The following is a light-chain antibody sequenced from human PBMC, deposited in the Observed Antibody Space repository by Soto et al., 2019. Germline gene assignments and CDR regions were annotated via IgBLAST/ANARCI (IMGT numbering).Light chain of an antibody. CDR2: DVT. CDR1: SNDVGGYSY. J-gene: IGLJ1*01. V-gene: IGLV2-14*01. Sequence: QSVLTQPASVSGSPGQSIAISCTGTSNDVGGYSYVSWYQQHPVKAPQLIIYDVTNRPSGVSDRFSGSKSGNTASLTISGLQAEDEADYYCSSYTSSSTPYVFGTGTKVTVL. CDR3: SSYTSSSTPYV.